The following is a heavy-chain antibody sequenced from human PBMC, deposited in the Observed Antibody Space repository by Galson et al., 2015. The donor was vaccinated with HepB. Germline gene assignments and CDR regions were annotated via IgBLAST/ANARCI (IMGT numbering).Heavy chain of an antibody. CDR1: GFTFSSYW. D-gene: IGHD6-19*01. Sequence: SLRLSCAASGFTFSSYWMHWVRQAPGKGLVWVSRINSDGSSTSYADSVKGRFTISRDNAKNTLYLQMNSLRAEDTAVYYCARDDDDLSIAVAGTGILWGQGTLVTVSS. V-gene: IGHV3-74*01. CDR2: INSDGSST. CDR3: ARDDDDLSIAVAGTGIL. J-gene: IGHJ4*02.